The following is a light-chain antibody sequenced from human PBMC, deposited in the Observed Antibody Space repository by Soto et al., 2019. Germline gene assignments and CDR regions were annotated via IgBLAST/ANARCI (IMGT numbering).Light chain of an antibody. CDR2: GAS. Sequence: EIVMTRSPATLSVSPGERATLSCRASQSVSSNLAWYQQKPGQAPRLLIYGASTRATGIPDRFSGSGSGTDFTLTISRLEPEDFAVYYCQQYDSSPKTFGQGTKVDIK. CDR3: QQYDSSPKT. J-gene: IGKJ1*01. V-gene: IGKV3-20*01. CDR1: QSVSSN.